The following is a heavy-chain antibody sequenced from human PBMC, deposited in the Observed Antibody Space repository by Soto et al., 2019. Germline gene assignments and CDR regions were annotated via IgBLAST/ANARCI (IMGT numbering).Heavy chain of an antibody. CDR3: ARDLDGLHDDNSGPYPRPG. D-gene: IGHD3-22*01. Sequence: TRSSAYTASGGPVSSDHYYLRRIRQAPRRGLEWIGYIHSSGSIYYNPSLKSRATMSIDTARNQFSLKVSSVTVADTAVYYCARDLDGLHDDNSGPYPRPGWGQGTLVT. CDR1: GGPVSSDHYY. V-gene: IGHV4-30-4*01. J-gene: IGHJ1*01. CDR2: IHSSGSI.